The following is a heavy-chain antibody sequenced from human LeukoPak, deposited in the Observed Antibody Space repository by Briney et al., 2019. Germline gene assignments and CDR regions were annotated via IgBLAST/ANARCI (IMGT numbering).Heavy chain of an antibody. CDR1: GYTFTGYY. J-gene: IGHJ5*02. D-gene: IGHD2-15*01. Sequence: ASVKVSCKASGYTFTGYYMHWVRQAPGQGLEWMGRINPNSGGTNYAQKFQGRVTMTRDTSISTAYMELSRLRSDDTAVYYCARSRPASDIVVVVAATRWFYPWGQGTLVTVSS. CDR3: ARSRPASDIVVVVAATRWFYP. CDR2: INPNSGGT. V-gene: IGHV1-2*06.